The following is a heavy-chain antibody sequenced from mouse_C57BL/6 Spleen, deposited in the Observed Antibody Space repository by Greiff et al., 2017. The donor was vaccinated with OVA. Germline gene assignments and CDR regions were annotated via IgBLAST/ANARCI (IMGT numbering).Heavy chain of an antibody. V-gene: IGHV1-81*01. CDR1: GYTFTSYG. CDR3: ARGNWDDPFDY. D-gene: IGHD4-1*01. J-gene: IGHJ2*01. Sequence: VQLQESGAELARPGASVKLSCKASGYTFTSYGISWVKQRTGQGLEWIGEIYPRSGNTYYNEKFKGKATLTADKSSSTAYMELRSLTSEDSAVYFCARGNWDDPFDYWGQGTTLTVSS. CDR2: IYPRSGNT.